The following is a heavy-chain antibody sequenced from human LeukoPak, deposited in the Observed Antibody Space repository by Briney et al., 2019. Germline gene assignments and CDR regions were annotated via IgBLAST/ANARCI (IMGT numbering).Heavy chain of an antibody. CDR1: GYSISSGYY. J-gene: IGHJ4*02. Sequence: PSETLSLTCTVSGYSISSGYYWGWIRQPPGKGLEWIGSIYHSGSTYYNPSLKSRVTISVDTSKNQFSLKLSSVPAADTAVYYCARSGGSGYDYYWGQGTLVTVSS. D-gene: IGHD5-12*01. CDR3: ARSGGSGYDYY. V-gene: IGHV4-38-2*02. CDR2: IYHSGST.